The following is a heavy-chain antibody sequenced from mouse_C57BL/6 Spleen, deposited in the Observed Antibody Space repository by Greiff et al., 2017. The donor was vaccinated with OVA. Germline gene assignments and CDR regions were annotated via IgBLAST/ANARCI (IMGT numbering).Heavy chain of an antibody. Sequence: EVMLVESGPGMVKPSQSLSLTCTVTGYSITSGYDWHWIRHFPGNKLEWMGYISYSGSTNYNPSLKSRISITHDTSKNHFFLKLNSVTTEDTATYYCARDRDGSIDYWGQGTTLTVSS. CDR3: ARDRDGSIDY. V-gene: IGHV3-1*01. D-gene: IGHD1-1*01. CDR2: ISYSGST. CDR1: GYSITSGYD. J-gene: IGHJ2*01.